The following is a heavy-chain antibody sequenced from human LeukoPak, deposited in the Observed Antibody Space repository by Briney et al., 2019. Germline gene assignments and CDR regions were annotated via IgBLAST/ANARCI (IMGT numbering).Heavy chain of an antibody. CDR2: ISAYNGNT. D-gene: IGHD2-2*01. CDR3: ARDQCSSTSCYDFDY. CDR1: GYTFTDYY. V-gene: IGHV1-18*04. J-gene: IGHJ4*02. Sequence: ASVKVSCKTSGYTFTDYYMHWVRQAPGQGLEWMGWISAYNGNTNYAQKLQGRVTMTTDTSTSTAYMELRSLRSDDTAVYYCARDQCSSTSCYDFDYWGQGTLVTVSS.